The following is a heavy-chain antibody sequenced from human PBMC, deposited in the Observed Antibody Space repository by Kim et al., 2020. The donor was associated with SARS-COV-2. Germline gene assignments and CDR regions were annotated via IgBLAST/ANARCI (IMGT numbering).Heavy chain of an antibody. D-gene: IGHD3-22*01. J-gene: IGHJ6*02. CDR3: ARDRVSPPYYYDSSGYYWYYGMDV. Sequence: GGSLRLSCAASGFTFSDYYMSWIRQAPGKGLEWVSYISSSGSTIYYADSVKGRFTISRDNAKNSLYLQMNSLRAEDTAVYYCARDRVSPPYYYDSSGYYWYYGMDVWGQGTTVTVSS. CDR1: GFTFSDYY. CDR2: ISSSGSTI. V-gene: IGHV3-11*04.